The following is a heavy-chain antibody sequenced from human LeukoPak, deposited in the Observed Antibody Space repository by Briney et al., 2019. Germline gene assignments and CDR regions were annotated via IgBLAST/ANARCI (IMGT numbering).Heavy chain of an antibody. J-gene: IGHJ4*02. D-gene: IGHD2-2*03. V-gene: IGHV4-59*12. Sequence: SETLSLTCTVSGGSISSYYWSWIRQPPGKGMEWIGYIYYSGSTNYNPSLKSRVTISVDTSKNQFSLKLSSVTAADTAVYYCARGADVDIVVVPAALTRSGYDYWGQGTLVTVSS. CDR3: ARGADVDIVVVPAALTRSGYDY. CDR1: GGSISSYY. CDR2: IYYSGST.